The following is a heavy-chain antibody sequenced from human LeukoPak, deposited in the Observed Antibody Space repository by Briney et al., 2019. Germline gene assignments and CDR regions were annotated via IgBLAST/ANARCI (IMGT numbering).Heavy chain of an antibody. J-gene: IGHJ4*02. CDR2: ISYDGSNK. D-gene: IGHD5-18*01. CDR1: GYTFTSYY. V-gene: IGHV3-30-3*01. CDR3: ATSGYSYGPQAFDY. Sequence: SCKASGYTFTSYYMHWVRQAPGKGLEWVAVISYDGSNKYYADSVKGRFTISRDNSKNTLYLQMNSLRAEDTAVYYCATSGYSYGPQAFDYWGQGTLVTVSS.